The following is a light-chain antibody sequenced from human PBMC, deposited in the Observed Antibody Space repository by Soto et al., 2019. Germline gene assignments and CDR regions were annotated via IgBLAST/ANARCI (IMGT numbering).Light chain of an antibody. Sequence: DIQMPQSPSSLAASVGDRVTITCRASQSIGTYLKWYQQKIGKDPKLLIYAASSLQSGVPSRFSGSGSGTDFTLTISSLQPEDFATYFCQLSRSTPYIFGEGTKLEIK. J-gene: IGKJ2*01. CDR1: QSIGTY. CDR3: QLSRSTPYI. CDR2: AAS. V-gene: IGKV1-39*01.